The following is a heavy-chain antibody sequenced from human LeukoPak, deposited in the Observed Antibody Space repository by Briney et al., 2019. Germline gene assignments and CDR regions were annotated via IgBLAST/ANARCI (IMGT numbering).Heavy chain of an antibody. J-gene: IGHJ4*02. CDR1: GYTFTSYG. Sequence: ASVKVSCKASGYTFTSYGISWVRQAPGQGLEWMGWTSAYNINTNYAQKLQGRVIMTTDTSTSTAYMELRGLRSDDTAVYFCARDRGRGGSYTSGWYDYWGQGTLVTVSS. D-gene: IGHD6-19*01. V-gene: IGHV1-18*01. CDR2: TSAYNINT. CDR3: ARDRGRGGSYTSGWYDY.